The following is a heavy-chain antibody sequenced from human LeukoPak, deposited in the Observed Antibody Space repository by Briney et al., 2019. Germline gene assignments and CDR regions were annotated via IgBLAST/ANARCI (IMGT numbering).Heavy chain of an antibody. D-gene: IGHD1-26*01. CDR1: GFTFTNYW. CDR2: IDGDGTT. J-gene: IGHJ3*02. V-gene: IGHV3-74*03. CDR3: ARVIVGGMRAFDM. Sequence: GGSLRLSCAASGFTFTNYWMHWVRQAPGKGLVWVSRIDGDGTTKYAVSVRGRFTISRDNAKKTLYLQMNGLRAEDMAVYYCARVIVGGMRAFDMWGQGTMVTVSS.